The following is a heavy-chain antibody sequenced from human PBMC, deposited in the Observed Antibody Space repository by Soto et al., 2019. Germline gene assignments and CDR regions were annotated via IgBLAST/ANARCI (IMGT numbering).Heavy chain of an antibody. Sequence: SETLSLTCAVYGGSFSGYYWSWIRQPPGKGLEWIGEINHSGSTNYNPSLKSRVTIAVDTSKNQFSLKLSSVTAADTAVYYCARGIGTMVRGVMSAPRTRFDPWGQGTLVTVSS. D-gene: IGHD3-10*01. V-gene: IGHV4-34*01. J-gene: IGHJ5*02. CDR1: GGSFSGYY. CDR3: ARGIGTMVRGVMSAPRTRFDP. CDR2: INHSGST.